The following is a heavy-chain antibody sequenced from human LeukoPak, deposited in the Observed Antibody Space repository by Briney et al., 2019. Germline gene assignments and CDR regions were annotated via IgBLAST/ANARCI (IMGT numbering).Heavy chain of an antibody. CDR3: ARDPHHGALDY. CDR2: INPNSGGT. CDR1: GYTFTGYY. V-gene: IGHV1-2*02. D-gene: IGHD4-17*01. Sequence: ASVKVSCKASGYTFTGYYMHWVRQAPGQGLEWMGWINPNSGGTNYAQKFQGRVTMTRGTSISTAYMELRSLRSDDTAVYYCARDPHHGALDYWGQGTLVAVSS. J-gene: IGHJ4*02.